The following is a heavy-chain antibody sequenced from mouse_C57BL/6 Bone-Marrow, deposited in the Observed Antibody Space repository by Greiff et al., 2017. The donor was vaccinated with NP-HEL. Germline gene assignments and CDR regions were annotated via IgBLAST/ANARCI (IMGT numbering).Heavy chain of an antibody. CDR1: GFTFSSYG. J-gene: IGHJ3*01. CDR2: ISSGGSYT. D-gene: IGHD2-2*01. Sequence: EVQRVESGGDLVKPGGSLKLSCAASGFTFSSYGMSWVRQTPDKRLEWVATISSGGSYTYYPASVKGRFTISRDNAKNTLYLQMSSLKSEDTAMYYCARAPDLLWLRRAWFAYWGQGTLVTVSA. CDR3: ARAPDLLWLRRAWFAY. V-gene: IGHV5-6*01.